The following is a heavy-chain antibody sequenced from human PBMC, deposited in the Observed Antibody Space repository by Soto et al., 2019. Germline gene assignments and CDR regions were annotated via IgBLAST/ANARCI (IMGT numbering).Heavy chain of an antibody. CDR3: ARDLHDTSGYYSYYFDY. D-gene: IGHD3-22*01. V-gene: IGHV3-33*01. J-gene: IGHJ4*02. Sequence: QVQLVESGGGVVQPGRSLRLSCAVSGFTFSSYGMHWVRQAPGKGLEWVAIIWYDGSNKYYADSVKGRFTNSRDNSKNTLYLQMNSLRAEDTAVYYCARDLHDTSGYYSYYFDYWGQGTLVTVSS. CDR2: IWYDGSNK. CDR1: GFTFSSYG.